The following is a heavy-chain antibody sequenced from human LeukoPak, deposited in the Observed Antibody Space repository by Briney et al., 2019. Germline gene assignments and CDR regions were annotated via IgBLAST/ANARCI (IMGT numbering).Heavy chain of an antibody. CDR3: AKDLTYYYDSSGYSYANWFDP. J-gene: IGHJ5*02. Sequence: GGSLRLFCAASGFTFSSYAMSWVRQAPGKGLEWVSAISGSGGSTYYADSVKGRFTISRDNSKNTLYLQMNSLRAEDTAVYYCAKDLTYYYDSSGYSYANWFDPWGQGTLVTVSS. V-gene: IGHV3-23*01. D-gene: IGHD3-22*01. CDR2: ISGSGGST. CDR1: GFTFSSYA.